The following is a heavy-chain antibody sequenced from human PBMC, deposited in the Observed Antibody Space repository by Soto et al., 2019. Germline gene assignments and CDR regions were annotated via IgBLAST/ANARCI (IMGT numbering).Heavy chain of an antibody. J-gene: IGHJ4*02. Sequence: EVQLVESGGGLVKPGGSLRLSCAASGFTFSNAWMNWVRQAPGKGLEWVGRIKSKTDGGTTDYAAPVKGRFTISRDDSKNTLYLQMNSLKTEDTAVYYCTTDTSLVYAGPHIDYWGQGTLVTVSS. CDR1: GFTFSNAW. V-gene: IGHV3-15*07. CDR2: IKSKTDGGTT. D-gene: IGHD2-8*01. CDR3: TTDTSLVYAGPHIDY.